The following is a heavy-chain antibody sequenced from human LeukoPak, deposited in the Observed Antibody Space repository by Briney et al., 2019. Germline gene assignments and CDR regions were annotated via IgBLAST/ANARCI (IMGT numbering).Heavy chain of an antibody. Sequence: SVKVSCKASGGTFISYAISWVRQAPGQGLEWMGRIIPILGIANYAQKFQGRVTITADKSTSTAYMELSSLRSEDTAVYYCARVPETTVPETGDYWGQGTLVTVSS. V-gene: IGHV1-69*04. CDR2: IIPILGIA. CDR3: ARVPETTVPETGDY. D-gene: IGHD4-17*01. CDR1: GGTFISYA. J-gene: IGHJ4*02.